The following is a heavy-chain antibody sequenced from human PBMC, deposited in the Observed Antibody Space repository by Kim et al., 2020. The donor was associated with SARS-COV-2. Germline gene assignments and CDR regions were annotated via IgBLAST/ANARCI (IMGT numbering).Heavy chain of an antibody. V-gene: IGHV4-39*01. CDR2: IYYSGST. Sequence: SETLSLTCTVSGGSISSSSYYWGWIRQPPGKGLEWIGSIYYSGSTYYNPSLKSRVTISVDTSKNQFSLKLSSVTAADTAVYYCARQMGITMIVVVISTHFDYWGQGTPVTVSS. CDR1: GGSISSSSYY. CDR3: ARQMGITMIVVVISTHFDY. J-gene: IGHJ4*02. D-gene: IGHD3-22*01.